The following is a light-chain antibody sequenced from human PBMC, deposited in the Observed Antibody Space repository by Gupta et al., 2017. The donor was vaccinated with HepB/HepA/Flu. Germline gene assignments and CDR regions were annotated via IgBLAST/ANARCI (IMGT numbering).Light chain of an antibody. Sequence: DIVMTQSPLSLPVTPGEPASISCRSSQSLLHSNGYNYLDWYLQKPGQSPQLLIYLGSNRASGVPDRFSGSGSGTDLTLKISRVEAEDVGVYYCMQALQTPLTCGQGTKVEIK. CDR1: QSLLHSNGYNY. J-gene: IGKJ1*01. V-gene: IGKV2-28*01. CDR3: MQALQTPLT. CDR2: LGS.